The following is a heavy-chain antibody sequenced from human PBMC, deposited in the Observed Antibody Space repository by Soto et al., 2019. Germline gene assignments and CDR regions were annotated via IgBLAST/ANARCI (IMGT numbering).Heavy chain of an antibody. CDR3: ARGDGTGLYNSGWSPRY. D-gene: IGHD6-19*01. J-gene: IGHJ4*02. Sequence: EVQLVESGGGLVKPGGSLRLSCAGSGFTFSTYSLHWVRQAPGKGLEWVSSISGSSTYIYYADRVKGRFTISRDNAKNSLYLRMDSLRAEDTAVYYCARGDGTGLYNSGWSPRYWGQGTLVTVSS. V-gene: IGHV3-21*04. CDR1: GFTFSTYS. CDR2: ISGSSTYI.